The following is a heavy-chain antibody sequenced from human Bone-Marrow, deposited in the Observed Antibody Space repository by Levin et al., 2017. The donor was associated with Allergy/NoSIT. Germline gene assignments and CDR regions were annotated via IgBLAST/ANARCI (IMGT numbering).Heavy chain of an antibody. CDR2: TSFDGRNK. V-gene: IGHV3-30*04. CDR3: ARVIGSSWYPYYFYGMDV. Sequence: GESLKISCAGSEFNFSNYAMHWVRQAPGKGLEWVAVTSFDGRNKYYADSVKGRFTIFRDNSKNTLYVQMNSLRVEDTAVYYCARVIGSSWYPYYFYGMDVWGQGTAVTVSS. CDR1: EFNFSNYA. D-gene: IGHD6-13*01. J-gene: IGHJ6*02.